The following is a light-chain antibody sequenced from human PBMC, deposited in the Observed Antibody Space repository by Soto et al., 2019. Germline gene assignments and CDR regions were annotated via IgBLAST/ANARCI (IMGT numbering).Light chain of an antibody. CDR1: SSNIGSHS. Sequence: QSVLTQPPSASGAPGQRGTISCSGSSSNIGSHSVNWYQQLPGTAPKPLTYSNNQRPSGVPDRFSGSKSGTSASLAISGLQSGEEADYYCAAWDDSLNGVVFGGGTKLTVL. V-gene: IGLV1-44*01. CDR3: AAWDDSLNGVV. CDR2: SNN. J-gene: IGLJ2*01.